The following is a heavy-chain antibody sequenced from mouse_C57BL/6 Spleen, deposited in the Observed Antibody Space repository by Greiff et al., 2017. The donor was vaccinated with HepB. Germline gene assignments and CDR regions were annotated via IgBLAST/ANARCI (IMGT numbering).Heavy chain of an antibody. V-gene: IGHV7-1*01. Sequence: EVNLVDSGGGLVQSGRSLRLSCATSGFTFSDFYMEWVRQAPGKGLEWIAASRNKANDYTTEYSASVKGRFIVSRDTSQSILYLQMNALRAEDTAIYYCARDAEDGYYDYWGQGTTLTVSS. CDR2: SRNKANDYTT. CDR1: GFTFSDFY. D-gene: IGHD2-3*01. J-gene: IGHJ2*01. CDR3: ARDAEDGYYDY.